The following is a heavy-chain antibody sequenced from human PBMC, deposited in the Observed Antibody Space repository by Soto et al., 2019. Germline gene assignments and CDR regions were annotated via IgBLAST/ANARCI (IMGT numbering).Heavy chain of an antibody. CDR1: GFTFSSYA. Sequence: PGGSLRRSCAASGFTFSSYAMHWVRQAPGKGLEWVAVISYDGSNKYYADSVKGRFTISRDNSKNTLYLQMNSLRAEDTAVYYCARWVAAPGWFDPWGQGTLVTVSS. D-gene: IGHD2-15*01. CDR2: ISYDGSNK. CDR3: ARWVAAPGWFDP. V-gene: IGHV3-30-3*01. J-gene: IGHJ5*02.